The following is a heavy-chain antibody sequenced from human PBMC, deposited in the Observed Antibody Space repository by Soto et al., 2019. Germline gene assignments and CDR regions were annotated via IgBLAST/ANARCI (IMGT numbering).Heavy chain of an antibody. D-gene: IGHD2-15*01. CDR2: ISTDIGNT. Sequence: QVQLVQSGAEVKKPGASVKVSCKTSGYTFTTYGISWVRQAPGQGLERMGWISTDIGNTNYAQKVQDRVTMTTDTSTSTAYMEPRSLRSDDTAVYYCARFIGISRSCYEGYFDYWGQGTLVTVSS. V-gene: IGHV1-18*01. CDR1: GYTFTTYG. J-gene: IGHJ4*02. CDR3: ARFIGISRSCYEGYFDY.